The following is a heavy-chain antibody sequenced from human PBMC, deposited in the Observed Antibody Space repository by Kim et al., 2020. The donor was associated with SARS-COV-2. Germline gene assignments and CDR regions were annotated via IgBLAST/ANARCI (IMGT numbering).Heavy chain of an antibody. CDR2: INPSDGST. D-gene: IGHD2-15*01. CDR3: ARFKTEYCTGGSCYSGRYYYGMDV. V-gene: IGHV1-46*01. CDR1: GNTFTSYY. Sequence: ASVKVSCKASGNTFTSYYMHWVRQAPGQGLEWMGIINPSDGSTSYAQKFQGTVTMTRDTSTSTVYMELSSLRSEDTAVYYCARFKTEYCTGGSCYSGRYYYGMDVWGQGTTVTVSS. J-gene: IGHJ6*02.